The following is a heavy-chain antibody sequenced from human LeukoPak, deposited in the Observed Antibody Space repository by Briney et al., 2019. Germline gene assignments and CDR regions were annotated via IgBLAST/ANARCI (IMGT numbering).Heavy chain of an antibody. V-gene: IGHV1-24*01. CDR2: FDPEDGET. Sequence: ASVKVSCKVSGYTLTELSMHWVPQAPGKGLEWMGGFDPEDGETIYAQKFQGRVTMTEDTSTDTAYIELSSLRSEDTAVYYCATGETPPSGVFDYWGQGTLVTVSS. J-gene: IGHJ4*02. CDR3: ATGETPPSGVFDY. CDR1: GYTLTELS.